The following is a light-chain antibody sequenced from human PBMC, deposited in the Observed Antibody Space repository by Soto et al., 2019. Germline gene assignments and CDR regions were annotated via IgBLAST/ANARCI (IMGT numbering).Light chain of an antibody. J-gene: IGLJ1*01. Sequence: QSALTQPASVSGSPGQSITISCTGTSSDVGGYNYVSWYQQHPGKAPKLMIYEVSNRPSGVSNRFSGSKSGNTASLTISGLQPEDEADYFCSSYRSTSTRYVFGTGTKVTVL. CDR2: EVS. CDR3: SSYRSTSTRYV. CDR1: SSDVGGYNY. V-gene: IGLV2-14*01.